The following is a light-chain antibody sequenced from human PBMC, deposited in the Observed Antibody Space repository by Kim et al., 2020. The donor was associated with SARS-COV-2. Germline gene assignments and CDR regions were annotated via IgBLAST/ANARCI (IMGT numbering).Light chain of an antibody. V-gene: IGKV3-20*01. CDR1: QSVDSSF. J-gene: IGKJ2*01. Sequence: LSPGERSTLSCRASQSVDSSFLAWYHHKPAQAPRLLIYGASSRATGIPDRFSGSGSGTDFNLTIRRLEPEDFAVYYCQQYGRPPRTFGQGNKLEIK. CDR2: GAS. CDR3: QQYGRPPRT.